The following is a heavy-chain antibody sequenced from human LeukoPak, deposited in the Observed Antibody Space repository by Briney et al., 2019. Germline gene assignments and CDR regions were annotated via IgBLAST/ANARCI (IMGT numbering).Heavy chain of an antibody. Sequence: GGSLRLSCAASGFTFSDYYMSWIRQAPGKGLEWVSYISSSSSYTNYADSVKGRFTISRDNAKDSLYLQMNSLRAEDTAVYYCASAGWFGEGYFDYWGQGTLVTVSS. D-gene: IGHD3-10*01. CDR2: ISSSSSYT. J-gene: IGHJ4*02. CDR1: GFTFSDYY. V-gene: IGHV3-11*06. CDR3: ASAGWFGEGYFDY.